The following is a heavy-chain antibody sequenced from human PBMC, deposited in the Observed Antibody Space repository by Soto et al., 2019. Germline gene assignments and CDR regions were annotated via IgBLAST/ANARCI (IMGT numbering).Heavy chain of an antibody. CDR1: GFTFSSYS. V-gene: IGHV3-21*01. Sequence: GGSLRLSCAASGFTFSSYSMNWVRQAPGKGLEWVSSISSSSSYIYYADSVKGRFTISRDNAKNSLYLQMNSLRAKDTAVYYCARNDYSRGDWGYWGQGTLVTVSS. CDR3: ARNDYSRGDWGY. D-gene: IGHD2-21*01. CDR2: ISSSSSYI. J-gene: IGHJ4*02.